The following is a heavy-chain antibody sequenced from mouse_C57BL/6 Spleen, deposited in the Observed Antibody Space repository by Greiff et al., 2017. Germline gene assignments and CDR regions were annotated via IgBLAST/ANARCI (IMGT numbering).Heavy chain of an antibody. CDR2: ISDGGSYT. CDR3: AREITTVVATRYFDV. V-gene: IGHV5-4*01. J-gene: IGHJ1*03. CDR1: GFTFSSYA. D-gene: IGHD1-1*01. Sequence: EVMLVESGGGLVKPGGSLKLSCAASGFTFSSYAMSWVRQTPEKRLEWVATISDGGSYTYYPDNVKGRFTISRDNAKNNLYLQMSHLKSEDTAMXYCAREITTVVATRYFDVWGTGTTVTVSS.